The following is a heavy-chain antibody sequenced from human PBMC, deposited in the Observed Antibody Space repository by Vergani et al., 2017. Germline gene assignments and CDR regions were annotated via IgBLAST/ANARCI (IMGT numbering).Heavy chain of an antibody. CDR1: GYTFSNYY. CDR2: INPSGGHT. CDR3: ARGDYGILTGYRY. Sequence: QVQVVQSGAEVKKSGASVKVSCKTSGYTFSNYYMHWVRQAPGQGLEWMGIINPSGGHTNYAQKFQGRVTMTRDTSTSTVYMELSILRSEDTARYYCARGDYGILTGYRYWGQGTLVTVSA. J-gene: IGHJ4*02. V-gene: IGHV1-46*03. D-gene: IGHD3-9*01.